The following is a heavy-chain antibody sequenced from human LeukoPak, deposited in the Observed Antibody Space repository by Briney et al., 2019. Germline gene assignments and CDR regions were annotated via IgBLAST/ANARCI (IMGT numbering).Heavy chain of an antibody. CDR1: GGPNSNTNR. D-gene: IGHD2-8*01. CDR2: ISLTGLT. V-gene: IGHV4-4*02. Sequence: PSGTLSLTCSLWGGPNSNTNRWSWLRQPPGQGLEWIGEISLTGLTHYSPSLESRVTVSLDKSKNQLSLNLTSVTAADTAVYYCSRENGAFYPFGYWGQGILVTVLS. CDR3: SRENGAFYPFGY. J-gene: IGHJ4*02.